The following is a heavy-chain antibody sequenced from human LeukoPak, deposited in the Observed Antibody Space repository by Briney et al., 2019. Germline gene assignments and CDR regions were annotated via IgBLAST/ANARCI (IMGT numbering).Heavy chain of an antibody. J-gene: IGHJ4*02. V-gene: IGHV3-9*01. Sequence: PGRSLRLSCAASGFTFDDYAMHWVRQAPGKGLEWVSGVSWNSGSIGYADSVKGRFTIPRDNAKNSLYLQMNSLRAEDTALYYCAKDMGGGIAAAGDDYWGQGTLVTVSS. D-gene: IGHD6-13*01. CDR1: GFTFDDYA. CDR3: AKDMGGGIAAAGDDY. CDR2: VSWNSGSI.